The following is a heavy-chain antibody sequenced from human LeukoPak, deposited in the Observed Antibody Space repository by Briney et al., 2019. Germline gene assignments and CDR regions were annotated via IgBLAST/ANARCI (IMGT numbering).Heavy chain of an antibody. CDR2: IIPIFGTA. J-gene: IGHJ4*02. CDR1: GGTFSSYA. V-gene: IGHV1-69*05. CDR3: ARDYYDSSGYYYAHDY. D-gene: IGHD3-22*01. Sequence: SVKVSFKASGGTFSSYAISWVRQAPGQRLEWMGRIIPIFGTANYAQKFQGRVTITTDESTSTAYMELSSLRSEDTAVYYCARDYYDSSGYYYAHDYWGQGTLVTVSS.